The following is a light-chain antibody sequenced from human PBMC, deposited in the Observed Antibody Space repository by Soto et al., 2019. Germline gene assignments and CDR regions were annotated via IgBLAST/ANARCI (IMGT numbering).Light chain of an antibody. CDR3: QQSYTTPLT. J-gene: IGKJ4*01. V-gene: IGKV1-39*01. CDR2: SAS. CDR1: QGIGSD. Sequence: IQMTQSPSSLSASVGDRDTITCRSSQGIGSDLNWYQQKPGKAPKFLIYSASSLHSGVPSRFSGSGSGTDFTLTITSLQPEDFATYYCQQSYTTPLTFGGGTQVEI.